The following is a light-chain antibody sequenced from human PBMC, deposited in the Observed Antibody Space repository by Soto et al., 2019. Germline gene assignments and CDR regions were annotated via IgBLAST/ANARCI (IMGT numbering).Light chain of an antibody. V-gene: IGKV1-5*01. CDR1: QSISNW. J-gene: IGKJ4*01. CDR2: DAS. Sequence: DIPMTQSPSTLSASVGDRVTITCRASQSISNWLAWYQQKPGKAPKLLIYDASSLESGVPSRFSGSGSGTEFTLTISSLQPDDFATYYCQHYNGYSIIFGGGTRVEIK. CDR3: QHYNGYSII.